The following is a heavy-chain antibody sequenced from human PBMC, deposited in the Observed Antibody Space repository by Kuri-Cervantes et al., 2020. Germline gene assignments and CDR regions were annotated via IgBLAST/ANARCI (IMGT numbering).Heavy chain of an antibody. CDR3: ARGDSYYYDSSGPRD. J-gene: IGHJ4*02. V-gene: IGHV1-2*02. D-gene: IGHD3-22*01. Sequence: ASVKVSCKASGYTFTGYCVHWVRQAPGQGLEWMGWINPNSGGTNYAQRFQGRVTMTRDTSISTAYMELSSLRSDDTAVYYCARGDSYYYDSSGPRDWGQGTLVTVSS. CDR2: INPNSGGT. CDR1: GYTFTGYC.